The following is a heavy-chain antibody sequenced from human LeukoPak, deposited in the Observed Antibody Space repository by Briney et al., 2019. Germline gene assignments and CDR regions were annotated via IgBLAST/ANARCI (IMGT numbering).Heavy chain of an antibody. CDR3: ARAYYYDSSGYYYYDY. CDR2: MNPNSGNT. D-gene: IGHD3-22*01. V-gene: IGHV1-8*01. CDR1: GYTFTSYD. Sequence: ASVKVSCKASGYTFTSYDINWVRQATGQGLEWMGWMNPNSGNTGYAQKFQGRVTMTRNTSISTAYRELSSLRSEDTAVYYCARAYYYDSSGYYYYDYWGQGTLVTVSS. J-gene: IGHJ4*02.